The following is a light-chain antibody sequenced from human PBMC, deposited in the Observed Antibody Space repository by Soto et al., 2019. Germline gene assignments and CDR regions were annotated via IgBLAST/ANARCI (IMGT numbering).Light chain of an antibody. Sequence: QSVLTQPPSASGTPGQRVSISCSGSSSNIGRYTVNWYQQFPGTAPKLLIYSSSQRPSGVPDRFSGSKSGTSASLAISGLQSEDEADYYYVAWDDSLNGLVFGGGTKLTVL. CDR3: VAWDDSLNGLV. CDR1: SSNIGRYT. V-gene: IGLV1-44*01. CDR2: SSS. J-gene: IGLJ2*01.